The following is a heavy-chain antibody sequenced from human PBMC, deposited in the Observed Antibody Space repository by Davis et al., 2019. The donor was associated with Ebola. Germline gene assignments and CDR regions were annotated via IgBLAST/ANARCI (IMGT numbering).Heavy chain of an antibody. CDR1: GGSFSGYY. Sequence: MPSETLSLTCAVYGGSFSGYYWSWIRQPPGKGLEWLGYIYYSGSTNYNPSLKSRVTISVDTSKNQFSLKLSSVTAADTAVYYCARRPAIYYYYYGMDVWGQGTTVTVSS. V-gene: IGHV4-34*01. J-gene: IGHJ6*02. D-gene: IGHD2-2*01. CDR2: IYYSGST. CDR3: ARRPAIYYYYYGMDV.